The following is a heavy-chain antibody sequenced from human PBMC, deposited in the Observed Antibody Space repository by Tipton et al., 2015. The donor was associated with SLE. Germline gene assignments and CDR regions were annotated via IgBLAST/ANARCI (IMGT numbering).Heavy chain of an antibody. V-gene: IGHV3-23*01. J-gene: IGHJ4*02. CDR2: ISGSGGST. D-gene: IGHD3-10*01. CDR3: AKDGGYGSGSLDY. Sequence: SLRLSCAASGFTFSSYAMSWVRQAPGKGLEWVSAISGSGGSTYYADSVKGRFTISRDNSKNTLYLQMNSLRAEDTAVYYCAKDGGYGSGSLDYWGQGTLVTVSS. CDR1: GFTFSSYA.